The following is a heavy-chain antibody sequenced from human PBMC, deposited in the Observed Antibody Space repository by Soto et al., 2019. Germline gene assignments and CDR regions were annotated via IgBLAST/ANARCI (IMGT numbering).Heavy chain of an antibody. D-gene: IGHD2-15*01. CDR1: GGSFSGYY. V-gene: IGHV4-34*01. J-gene: IGHJ3*02. CDR3: ARQGAGRDDAFDI. CDR2: INHSGST. Sequence: SETLSLTCAVYGGSFSGYYWSWIRQPPGKGLEWIGEINHSGSTNYNPSLKSRVTISVDTSKNQFSLKLSSVTAADTAVYYCARQGAGRDDAFDIWGQGTMVTVSS.